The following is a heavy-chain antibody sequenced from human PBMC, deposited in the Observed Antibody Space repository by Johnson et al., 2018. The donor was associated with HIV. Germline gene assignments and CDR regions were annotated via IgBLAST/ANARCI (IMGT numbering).Heavy chain of an antibody. CDR2: ISYDGSNK. CDR3: ANAYRSASGNNDCAFDI. V-gene: IGHV3-30*04. D-gene: IGHD6-6*01. CDR1: GFTFSSYA. J-gene: IGHJ3*02. Sequence: QEQLVESGGGVVQPGRSLRLSCAASGFTFSSYAMHWVRQAPGKGLEWVAVISYDGSNKYYADSVKGRFTISRDNSKNTLYLQMNSLRAEDTAVYYCANAYRSASGNNDCAFDIWGQGTMVTVSS.